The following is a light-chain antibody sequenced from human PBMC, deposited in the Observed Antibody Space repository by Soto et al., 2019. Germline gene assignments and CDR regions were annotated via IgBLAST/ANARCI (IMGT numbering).Light chain of an antibody. Sequence: DIQMTQSPSAVSASVGDTVIISCRASQDNRSWLAWYQQKPGKAPNLLIYAASSLRRGVPSRFSGSGSGTDFTLTITNLHPEDFATYYCQQAKSPGAFGQGTKVEIK. CDR3: QQAKSPGA. CDR1: QDNRSW. CDR2: AAS. V-gene: IGKV1D-12*01. J-gene: IGKJ1*01.